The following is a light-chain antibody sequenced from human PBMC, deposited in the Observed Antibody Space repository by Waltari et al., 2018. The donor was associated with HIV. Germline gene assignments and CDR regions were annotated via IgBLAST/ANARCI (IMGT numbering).Light chain of an antibody. CDR3: QQYYSSSA. CDR1: HSISTW. J-gene: IGKJ1*01. V-gene: IGKV1-5*03. CDR2: SAS. Sequence: DIQMTQSPSTLSAPVGDRVTISCRASHSISTWLACYQQEPGKAPSLLIYSASTLQSGVPSRCSGSGSWTEFSLTISSLQSDDFATYYCQQYYSSSAFGPGTKVEIK.